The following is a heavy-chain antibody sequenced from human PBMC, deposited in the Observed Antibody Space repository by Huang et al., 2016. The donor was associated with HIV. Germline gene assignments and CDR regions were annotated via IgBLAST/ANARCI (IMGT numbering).Heavy chain of an antibody. CDR3: ARGYSSSWLYN. D-gene: IGHD6-13*01. CDR1: GFSFSSCN. V-gene: IGHV3-48*01. CDR2: ISETGSVI. Sequence: EEQLVESGGGLVQPGGSLRLSCAASGFSFSSCNMNWVRQAPGNGWEWLSYISETGSVITYADSVKGRFTVSRDNAKNSLYLQMDSLRAEDTAVYYCARGYSSSWLYNWGQGTLVTVSS. J-gene: IGHJ4*02.